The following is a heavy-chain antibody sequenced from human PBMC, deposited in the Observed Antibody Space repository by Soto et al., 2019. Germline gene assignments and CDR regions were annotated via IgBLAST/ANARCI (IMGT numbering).Heavy chain of an antibody. D-gene: IGHD3-22*01. V-gene: IGHV1-18*01. CDR1: GYTFTSYG. CDR2: ISTYNGNT. CDR3: ARGRDNRGYYPATSDY. Sequence: QVQLVQSGAEVKKPGASVKVSCKASGYTFTSYGISWVRQAPGQGLEWMGWISTYNGNTNYVQKLQGRVTMTTDTSTSIAYMELRSLRSDDTAVYYCARGRDNRGYYPATSDYWGQGTLVTVSS. J-gene: IGHJ4*02.